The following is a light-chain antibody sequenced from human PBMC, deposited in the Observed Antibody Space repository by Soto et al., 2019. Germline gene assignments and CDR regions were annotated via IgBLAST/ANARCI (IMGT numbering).Light chain of an antibody. Sequence: EIVLTQSPATLSLSPGERATLSCRASQSVSSYLAWYQQKPGQAPRLLIYDASNRATGIPARFSGSGSGTAFTLTISSLEPEDFAVYYCQQRSNWPPLTFGGGTTVEIK. J-gene: IGKJ4*01. V-gene: IGKV3-11*01. CDR1: QSVSSY. CDR2: DAS. CDR3: QQRSNWPPLT.